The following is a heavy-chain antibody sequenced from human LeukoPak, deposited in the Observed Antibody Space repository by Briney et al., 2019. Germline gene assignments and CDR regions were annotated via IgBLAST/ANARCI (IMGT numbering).Heavy chain of an antibody. CDR1: GFTFSSYA. CDR3: AKDGRYVTPYYFDY. J-gene: IGHJ4*02. D-gene: IGHD3-16*01. V-gene: IGHV3-23*01. Sequence: GGSLRLSCAASGFTFSSYAMSWVRQAPGKGREWVSAISGSGGSTYYADSVKGSFTISRDNSKNALYLQMNSLRAEDTAVYYCAKDGRYVTPYYFDYWGQGTLVTVSS. CDR2: ISGSGGST.